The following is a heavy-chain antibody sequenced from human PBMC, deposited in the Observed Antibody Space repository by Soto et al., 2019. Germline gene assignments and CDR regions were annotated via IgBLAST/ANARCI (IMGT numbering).Heavy chain of an antibody. CDR3: ARGRGNYGHNYYYYYYMDV. CDR1: GYTFTSYD. D-gene: IGHD1-7*01. CDR2: MNPNSGNT. V-gene: IGHV1-8*01. J-gene: IGHJ6*03. Sequence: ASVKVSCKASGYTFTSYDINWVRQATGQGLEWMGWMNPNSGNTGYAQKFQGRVTMTRNTSISTAYMELSSLRSEDTAVYYCARGRGNYGHNYYYYYYMDVWGKGTTVTVSS.